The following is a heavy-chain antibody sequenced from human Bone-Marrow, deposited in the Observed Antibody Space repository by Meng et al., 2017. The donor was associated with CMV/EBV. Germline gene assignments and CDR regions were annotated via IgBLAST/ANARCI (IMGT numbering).Heavy chain of an antibody. Sequence: SETLSLTCTVSGGSISSYYWSWIRQPAGKGLEWIGRIYTSGSTNYNPSLKSRVTISVDTSKNQFSLKLSSVTAADTAVYYCAREGATARDFDYWGQGTLVTVSS. J-gene: IGHJ4*02. V-gene: IGHV4-4*07. CDR2: IYTSGST. CDR3: AREGATARDFDY. CDR1: GGSISSYY. D-gene: IGHD1-26*01.